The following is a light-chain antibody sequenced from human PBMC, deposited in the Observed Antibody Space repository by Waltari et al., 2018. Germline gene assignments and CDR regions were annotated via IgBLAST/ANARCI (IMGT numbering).Light chain of an antibody. CDR1: QSLNTDY. V-gene: IGKV3-20*01. J-gene: IGKJ4*01. CDR3: QQYGRSLT. CDR2: GAS. Sequence: EILLTQSPETLSLSPGERATLSCRASQSLNTDYLAWYQQKPGQAPRLLIYGASNRATGIPDRFSGSGSGTDFTLTISRLEPEDCAVYYCQQYGRSLTFGGGTKVNIK.